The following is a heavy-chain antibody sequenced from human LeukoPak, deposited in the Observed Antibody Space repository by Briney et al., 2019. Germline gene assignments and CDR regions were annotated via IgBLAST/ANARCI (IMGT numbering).Heavy chain of an antibody. CDR2: IIPIFGTA. V-gene: IGHV1-69*13. CDR3: AREPKVYYDSSGYLYAFDI. D-gene: IGHD3-22*01. J-gene: IGHJ3*02. Sequence: GASVKVSCKASGGTFSSYAISWVRQAPGQGLEWMGGIIPIFGTANYAQKFQGRVTITADESTSTAYMELSSLRSEDTAVYYCAREPKVYYDSSGYLYAFDIWGQGTMVTVSS. CDR1: GGTFSSYA.